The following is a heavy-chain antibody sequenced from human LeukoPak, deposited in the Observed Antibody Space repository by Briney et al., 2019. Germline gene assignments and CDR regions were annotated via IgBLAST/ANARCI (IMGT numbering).Heavy chain of an antibody. CDR3: ARTSITMVRGVTPNWFDP. V-gene: IGHV1-69*13. CDR2: IIPIFGTA. CDR1: GGTFSSYA. Sequence: GASVKVSCKASGGTFSSYAISWVRQAPGQGLEWMGGIIPIFGTANYAQKFQGRVTITADESTSTAYMELSSLRSGDTAVYYCARTSITMVRGVTPNWFDPWGQGTLVTVSS. J-gene: IGHJ5*02. D-gene: IGHD3-10*01.